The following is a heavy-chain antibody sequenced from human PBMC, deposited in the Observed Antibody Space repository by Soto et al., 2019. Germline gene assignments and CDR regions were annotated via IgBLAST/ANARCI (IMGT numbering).Heavy chain of an antibody. CDR3: ARLSNFWSGYYTSAYNWFDP. CDR1: GGSISNSSYY. J-gene: IGHJ5*02. Sequence: PSETLSLTCTVSGGSISNSSYYWSWIRQPPGKGLEWIGSIYYSGSTYYNPSLKSRVTISVDTSKNQFSLKLSSVTAADTAVYYCARLSNFWSGYYTSAYNWFDPWGQATLLTVSS. D-gene: IGHD3-3*01. CDR2: IYYSGST. V-gene: IGHV4-39*01.